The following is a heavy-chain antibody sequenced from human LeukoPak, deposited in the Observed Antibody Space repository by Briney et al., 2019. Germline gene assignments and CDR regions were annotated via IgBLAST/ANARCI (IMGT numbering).Heavy chain of an antibody. D-gene: IGHD2-2*01. J-gene: IGHJ5*02. V-gene: IGHV4-39*07. CDR2: IYYSGST. Sequence: SETLSLTCTVSGGSISSSSYYWGWIRQPPGKGLEWIGSIYYSGSTYYNPSLKSRVTISVDTSKNQFSLKLSSVTAADTAVYYCAREILGYCSSTSCLGWFDPWGQGTLVTVSS. CDR1: GGSISSSSYY. CDR3: AREILGYCSSTSCLGWFDP.